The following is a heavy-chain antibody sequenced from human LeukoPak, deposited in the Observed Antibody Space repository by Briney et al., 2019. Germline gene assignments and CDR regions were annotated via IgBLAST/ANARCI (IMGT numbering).Heavy chain of an antibody. V-gene: IGHV3-30*04. CDR3: ARDPGQYGSGRSFGGLDP. CDR1: GFTFSGYA. D-gene: IGHD3-10*01. J-gene: IGHJ5*02. Sequence: GGSLRLSCAASGFTFSGYAMHWVRQAPGKGLEWVAVISYDGSNKYYADSVKGRFTISRDNSKNTLYLQMNSLRAEDTAVYYCARDPGQYGSGRSFGGLDPWGQGTLVTVSS. CDR2: ISYDGSNK.